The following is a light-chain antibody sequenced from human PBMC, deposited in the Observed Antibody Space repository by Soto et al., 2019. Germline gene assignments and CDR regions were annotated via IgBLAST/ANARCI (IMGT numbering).Light chain of an antibody. CDR2: WAS. V-gene: IGKV4-1*01. CDR1: QSVLYRSNNKEY. Sequence: DIVMTQSPDSLAVSLGERATINCKSSQSVLYRSNNKEYLAWYQQKPGQPPKLLIYWASTRESGVPDRFSGSGSGTDFTLTISSLQAEDVAVYYCQQYYTTPITFGPGTKVDIK. CDR3: QQYYTTPIT. J-gene: IGKJ3*01.